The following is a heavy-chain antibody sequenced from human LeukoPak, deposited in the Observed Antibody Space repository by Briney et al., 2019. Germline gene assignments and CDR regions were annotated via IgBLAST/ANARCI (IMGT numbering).Heavy chain of an antibody. J-gene: IGHJ3*02. V-gene: IGHV3-21*01. CDR1: GFTFSSYS. CDR2: ISSSSSYI. CDR3: ASTPPPVYVWGSYRLDASDI. Sequence: PGGSLRLSCAASGFTFSSYSMNWVRQAPGKGLEWVSSISSSSSYIYYADSVKGRFTISRDNAKNSLYLQMNSLRAEDTAVYYCASTPPPVYVWGSYRLDASDIWGQGTMVTVSS. D-gene: IGHD3-16*02.